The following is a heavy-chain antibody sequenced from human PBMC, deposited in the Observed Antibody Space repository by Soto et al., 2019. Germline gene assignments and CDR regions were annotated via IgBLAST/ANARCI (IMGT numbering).Heavy chain of an antibody. CDR2: IYYSGST. Sequence: KPSETLSLTCTVSGGSISSSSYYWGWIRQPPGKGLEWIGSIYYSGSTYYNPSLKSRVTISVDTSKNQFSLKLSSVTAADTAVYYCARQQVLRFLYYYGMDVWGQGTTVTVSS. V-gene: IGHV4-39*01. CDR3: ARQQVLRFLYYYGMDV. CDR1: GGSISSSSYY. D-gene: IGHD3-3*01. J-gene: IGHJ6*02.